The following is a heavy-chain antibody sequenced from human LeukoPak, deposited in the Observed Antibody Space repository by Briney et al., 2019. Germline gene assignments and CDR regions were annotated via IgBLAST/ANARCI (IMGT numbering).Heavy chain of an antibody. CDR3: ARGYGGNFRGNYYYGMDV. D-gene: IGHD4-23*01. Sequence: SGTLSLTCAVSGGSISSGGYYWSWIRQHPGKGLEWIGYIYYSGSTYYNPSLKSRVTISVDTSKNQFSLKLSSVTAADTAVYYCARGYGGNFRGNYYYGMDVWGQGTTVTVSS. CDR1: GGSISSGGYY. V-gene: IGHV4-31*11. CDR2: IYYSGST. J-gene: IGHJ6*02.